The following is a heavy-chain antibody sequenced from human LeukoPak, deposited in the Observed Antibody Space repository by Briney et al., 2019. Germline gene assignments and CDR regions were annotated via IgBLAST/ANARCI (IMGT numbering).Heavy chain of an antibody. CDR3: ARDRDWNSGFDY. CDR1: GFTFNSYG. CDR2: IRYDGNKK. Sequence: GGSLRLSCAASGFTFNSYGMHWVRQAPGKGLEWVAFIRYDGNKKYYADSVKGRFTISRDNARNSLYLQMNSLRAEDTAVYYCARDRDWNSGFDYWGQGTLVTVSS. J-gene: IGHJ4*02. V-gene: IGHV3-30*02. D-gene: IGHD1-7*01.